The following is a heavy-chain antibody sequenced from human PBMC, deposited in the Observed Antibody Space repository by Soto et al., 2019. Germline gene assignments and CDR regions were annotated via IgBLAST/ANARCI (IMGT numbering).Heavy chain of an antibody. J-gene: IGHJ5*02. Sequence: SETLSLTCTVSGCSISSYYWSWIRQPPGKGLEWIGYIYYSGSTNYNPSLKSRVTISVDTSKNQFSLKLSSVTAADTAVYYCATGRPSVGRFDPWGQGALVTVSS. CDR3: ATGRPSVGRFDP. CDR1: GCSISSYY. V-gene: IGHV4-59*08. D-gene: IGHD6-6*01. CDR2: IYYSGST.